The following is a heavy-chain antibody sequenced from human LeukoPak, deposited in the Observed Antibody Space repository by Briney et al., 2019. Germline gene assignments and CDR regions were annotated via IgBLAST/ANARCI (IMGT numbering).Heavy chain of an antibody. J-gene: IGHJ6*03. D-gene: IGHD5-18*01. CDR2: IYYTGST. CDR1: GGSISSSYYS. CDR3: ARGGYSYGHYYMDV. Sequence: PSETLSLTCTVSGGSISSSYYSWGWIRQPPGKGLEWIGSIYYTGSTYYNPSLMSRVTISLDTSKNQFSLKLSSVTAADTAVYYCARGGYSYGHYYMDVWGKGTTVTISS. V-gene: IGHV4-39*07.